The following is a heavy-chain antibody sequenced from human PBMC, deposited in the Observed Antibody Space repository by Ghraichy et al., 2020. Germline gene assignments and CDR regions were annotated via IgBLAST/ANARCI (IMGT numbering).Heavy chain of an antibody. D-gene: IGHD3-9*01. J-gene: IGHJ6*02. CDR1: GFTFDDYA. CDR3: AKDYDILTGSLDV. Sequence: GGSLRLSCAASGFTFDDYAMHWVRQTPGKGLEWVSGISWNSGSIGYADSVKGRFTISRDNAKNSLYLQMNSLRAEDTALYYCAKDYDILTGSLDVWGQGTTVTVSS. CDR2: ISWNSGSI. V-gene: IGHV3-9*01.